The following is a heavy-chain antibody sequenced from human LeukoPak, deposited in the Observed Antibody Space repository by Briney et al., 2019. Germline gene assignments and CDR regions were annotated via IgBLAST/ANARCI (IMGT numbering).Heavy chain of an antibody. D-gene: IGHD1-26*01. V-gene: IGHV3-74*01. CDR1: GFTFSTYW. CDR2: INTDGGNT. CDR3: ARVGKSGSYYYFDY. Sequence: GGSLRLSCAASGFTFSTYWMYWVRQAPGKGLVWVSRINTDGGNTGYADSVKGRFTISRDNAKNTLYLQMTILTAEDTAVYYCARVGKSGSYYYFDYWGQGTLVTVSS. J-gene: IGHJ4*02.